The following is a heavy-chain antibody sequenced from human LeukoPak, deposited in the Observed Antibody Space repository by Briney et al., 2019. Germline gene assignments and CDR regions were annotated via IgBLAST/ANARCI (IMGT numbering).Heavy chain of an antibody. J-gene: IGHJ3*02. CDR1: ASTPSTYS. D-gene: IGHD6-13*01. V-gene: IGHV3-23*01. CDR3: ARQNQQLLRGDAFDI. CDR2: ISARGAQT. Sequence: GRSRRLSCAVAASTPSTYSTNCVRQPPGKVLEWDSTISARGAQTYYTDTVKGRFTISRDNSKNTPYLQMNSLRAEDTAVYYCARQNQQLLRGDAFDIWGQGTMVTVSS.